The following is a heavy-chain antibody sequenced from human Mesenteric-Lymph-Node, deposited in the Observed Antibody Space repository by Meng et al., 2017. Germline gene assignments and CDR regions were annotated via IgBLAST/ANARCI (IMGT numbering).Heavy chain of an antibody. CDR2: ISSSGSTI. Sequence: GGSLRLSCAASGFTFSSYEMNWVRQAPGKGLEWVSYISSSGSTIYYADSVKGRFTISRDNAKNSLYLQMNSLRAEDTAVYYCSRKGTSDSSGYYYPIDYWGQGTLVTVSS. D-gene: IGHD3-22*01. CDR3: SRKGTSDSSGYYYPIDY. CDR1: GFTFSSYE. V-gene: IGHV3-48*03. J-gene: IGHJ4*02.